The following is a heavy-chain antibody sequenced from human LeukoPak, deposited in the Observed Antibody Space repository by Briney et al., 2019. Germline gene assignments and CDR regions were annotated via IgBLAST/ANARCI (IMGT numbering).Heavy chain of an antibody. Sequence: PGGSLRLSCAASGFTFSTYWMSWVRQAPGKGLEWVVNIKQDGSEKYYVDSVKGRFTISRDNAKNSLYLQMNNLRVEDTAVYYCAKDQYGGNGRRYFDYWGQGTLVTVSS. D-gene: IGHD4-23*01. CDR1: GFTFSTYW. CDR2: IKQDGSEK. V-gene: IGHV3-7*01. CDR3: AKDQYGGNGRRYFDY. J-gene: IGHJ4*02.